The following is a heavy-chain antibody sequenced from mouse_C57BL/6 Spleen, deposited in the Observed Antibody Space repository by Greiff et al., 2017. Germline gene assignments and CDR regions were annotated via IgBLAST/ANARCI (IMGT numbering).Heavy chain of an antibody. J-gene: IGHJ2*01. CDR2: IYPGDGDT. CDR3: ARERDYGYDAYYFDY. V-gene: IGHV1-82*01. CDR1: GYAFSSSW. D-gene: IGHD2-2*01. Sequence: QVQLQQSGPELVKPGASVKISCKASGYAFSSSWMNWVRQRPGKGLEWIGRIYPGDGDTNYNGKFKGKATLTADKSSSTAYMQLSSLTSEDSAVYFCARERDYGYDAYYFDYWGQGTTLTVSS.